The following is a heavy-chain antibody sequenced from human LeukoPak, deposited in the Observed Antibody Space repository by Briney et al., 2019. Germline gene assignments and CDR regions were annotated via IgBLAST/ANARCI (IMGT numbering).Heavy chain of an antibody. J-gene: IGHJ5*02. D-gene: IGHD3-22*01. CDR3: ARVGSPYYESSGYWFDP. CDR1: GYTFTGYY. Sequence: ASVKVSCKASGYTFTGYYMHWVRQAPGQGLEWMGWINPNSGGTNYAQKFQGRVTMTRDTSISTAYMELSRLRSDDTAVYYCARVGSPYYESSGYWFDPWGQGTLVTVSS. V-gene: IGHV1-2*02. CDR2: INPNSGGT.